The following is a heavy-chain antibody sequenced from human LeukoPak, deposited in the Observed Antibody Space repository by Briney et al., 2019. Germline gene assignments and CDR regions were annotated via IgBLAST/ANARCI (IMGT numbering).Heavy chain of an antibody. Sequence: SETLSLTCTVSGGSISGFYWSWIRQSAGKGLEWIGRMYISGSTKYNPSLKSRVTMSVDTSKNQFSLKLSSVTAADTAVYYCARSEYGDYYKFDYWGQGALVSVSS. CDR3: ARSEYGDYYKFDY. CDR2: MYISGST. D-gene: IGHD4-17*01. J-gene: IGHJ4*02. CDR1: GGSISGFY. V-gene: IGHV4-4*07.